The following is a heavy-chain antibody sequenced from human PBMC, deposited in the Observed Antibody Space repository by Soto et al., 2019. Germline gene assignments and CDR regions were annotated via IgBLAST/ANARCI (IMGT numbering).Heavy chain of an antibody. CDR2: IYYSGST. Sequence: SETLSLTCTVSGGSISSGGYYWSWIRQHPGKGLEWIGYIYYSGSTYYNPSLKSRVTISVDTSKNQFSLKLSSVTAADTAVYYCAREITGAFDIWGQGTMVTVSS. D-gene: IGHD3-10*01. CDR1: GGSISSGGYY. CDR3: AREITGAFDI. J-gene: IGHJ3*02. V-gene: IGHV4-31*03.